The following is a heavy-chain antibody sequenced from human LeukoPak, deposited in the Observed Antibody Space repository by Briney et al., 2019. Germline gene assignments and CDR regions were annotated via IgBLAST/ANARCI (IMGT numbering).Heavy chain of an antibody. V-gene: IGHV3-30*02. CDR2: IRYDGSDK. CDR1: GFTFGNYG. Sequence: GGSLRFSCAASGFTFGNYGMHWVRQAPGKGLEWVAFIRYDGSDKYYADSVKGRFTISRDNSKNTLYLQMNSLRPEDTAVYFCSGSYSYWGQGTLATVSS. J-gene: IGHJ4*02. CDR3: SGSYSY. D-gene: IGHD1-26*01.